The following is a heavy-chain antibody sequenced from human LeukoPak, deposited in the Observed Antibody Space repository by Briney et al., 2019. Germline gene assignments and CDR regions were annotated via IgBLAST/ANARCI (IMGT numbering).Heavy chain of an antibody. CDR2: IYYSGTT. Sequence: PSETLSLTCTVSGGSISSGSYYWGWIRQPPGKGLEWIGSIYYSGTTYYNPSLKSRVTISVDTSKNQFSLNLSSVTAADTAVYYCARHQWHYYYYMGVWGKGSTVTVSS. CDR1: GGSISSGSYY. CDR3: ARHQWHYYYYMGV. D-gene: IGHD6-19*01. J-gene: IGHJ6*03. V-gene: IGHV4-39*01.